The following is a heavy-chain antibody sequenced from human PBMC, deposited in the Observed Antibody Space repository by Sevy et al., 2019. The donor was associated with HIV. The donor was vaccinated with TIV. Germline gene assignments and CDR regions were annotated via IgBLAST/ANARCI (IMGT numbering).Heavy chain of an antibody. CDR2: IKQDGSEK. CDR3: ARAGYYDSSGYYWGYYYYYGMDV. Sequence: GGSLRLSCAASGFTFSSYWMSWVRQAPGKGLEWVANIKQDGSEKYYVDSVKGRFTISRDNAKNSRYLQMNGLRAEDTAVYYCARAGYYDSSGYYWGYYYYYGMDVWGQGTTVTVSS. J-gene: IGHJ6*02. CDR1: GFTFSSYW. V-gene: IGHV3-7*03. D-gene: IGHD3-22*01.